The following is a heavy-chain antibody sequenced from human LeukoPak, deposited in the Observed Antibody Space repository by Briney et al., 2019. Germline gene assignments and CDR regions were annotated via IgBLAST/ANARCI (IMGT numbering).Heavy chain of an antibody. V-gene: IGHV1-46*01. D-gene: IGHD3-10*01. CDR3: ATQYGSDAYYFDY. CDR2: INPSGGST. Sequence: ASVKVSCXASGYTFTSYHMHWVRQAPGQGLAWMGIINPSGGSTSYAQKFQGRVTMTRDTSTSTVYMELSSLRSEDTAVYYCATQYGSDAYYFDYWGQGTLVTVSS. CDR1: GYTFTSYH. J-gene: IGHJ4*02.